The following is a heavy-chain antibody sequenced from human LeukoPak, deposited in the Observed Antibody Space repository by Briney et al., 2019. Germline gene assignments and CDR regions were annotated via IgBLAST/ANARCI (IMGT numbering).Heavy chain of an antibody. D-gene: IGHD3-22*01. CDR3: ARPRRDYYDSSGYYPSVFDY. V-gene: IGHV3-33*01. J-gene: IGHJ4*02. CDR2: IWYDGSNK. CDR1: GFTFSSYG. Sequence: PGGSLRLSCAASGFTFSSYGMHWVRQAPGKGLEWVAVIWYDGSNKYYADSVKGRFTISRDNSKNTLYLQMNSLRAEDTAVYYCARPRRDYYDSSGYYPSVFDYWGQGTLVTVSS.